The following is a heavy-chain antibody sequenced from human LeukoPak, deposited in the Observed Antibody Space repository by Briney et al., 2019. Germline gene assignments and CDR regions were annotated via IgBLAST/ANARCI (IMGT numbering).Heavy chain of an antibody. Sequence: ASVKVSCKASGYTFTSYYIHWVRQAPGQGLEWMGRINPNSGGTNYAQKFQGRVTMTRDTSISTAYMELSRLRSDDTAVYYCARDPGATTNSFDYWGQGTLVTVSS. CDR3: ARDPGATTNSFDY. CDR1: GYTFTSYY. D-gene: IGHD1-1*01. V-gene: IGHV1-2*06. CDR2: INPNSGGT. J-gene: IGHJ4*02.